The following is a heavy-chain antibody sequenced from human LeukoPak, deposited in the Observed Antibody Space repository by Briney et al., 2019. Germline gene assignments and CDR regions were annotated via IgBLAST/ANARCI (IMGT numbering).Heavy chain of an antibody. CDR3: AKRGVVIRVILVGFHKEAYYFDS. D-gene: IGHD3-22*01. CDR1: GFTFSSYG. Sequence: GRSLRLSCAASGFTFSSYGMHWVRQAPGKGLEWVAVIWYDGSNKYYADSVKGRFTISRDNPKYTLYLQMNGLRAEDTAVYFCAKRGVVIRVILVGFHKEAYYFDSWGQGALVTVSS. CDR2: IWYDGSNK. V-gene: IGHV3-33*06. J-gene: IGHJ4*02.